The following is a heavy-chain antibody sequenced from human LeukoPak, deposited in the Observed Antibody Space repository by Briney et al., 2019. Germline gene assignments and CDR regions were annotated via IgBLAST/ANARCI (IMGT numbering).Heavy chain of an antibody. Sequence: GGSLRLSCAASGFTFSNAWMSWVRQAPGKGLEWVGRIKSKTDGGTTDYAAPVKGRFTISRDDSKNTLYLQMNSLRAEDTAVYYCAKVPGTIILTGYLDYWGQGTLVTVSS. V-gene: IGHV3-15*01. J-gene: IGHJ4*02. CDR1: GFTFSNAW. CDR3: AKVPGTIILTGYLDY. CDR2: IKSKTDGGTT. D-gene: IGHD3-9*01.